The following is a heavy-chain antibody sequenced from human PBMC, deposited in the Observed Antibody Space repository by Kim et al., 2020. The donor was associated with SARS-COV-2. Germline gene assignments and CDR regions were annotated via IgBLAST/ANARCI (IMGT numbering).Heavy chain of an antibody. J-gene: IGHJ4*02. V-gene: IGHV5-51*01. CDR3: ARLMYYSSSQPIDY. D-gene: IGHD6-13*01. Sequence: PSCQGQVTISADKSISTAYLQWSSLKASDTAMYYCARLMYYSSSQPIDYWGQGTLVTVSS.